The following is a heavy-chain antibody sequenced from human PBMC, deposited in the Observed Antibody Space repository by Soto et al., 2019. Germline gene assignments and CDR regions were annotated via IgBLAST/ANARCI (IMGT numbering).Heavy chain of an antibody. Sequence: EVQLLESGGGLVQPGGSLRLSCGVSGFTFNDFEMNWVRQAPGKGLEWLAYIDGSGTTKKYADSVRGRFTISRDNPNNSLFLQMSSLSAADTAIYYCARAFGRFNCWGQGTMVSVSS. CDR2: IDGSGTTK. CDR3: ARAFGRFNC. V-gene: IGHV3-48*03. D-gene: IGHD3-10*01. CDR1: GFTFNDFE. J-gene: IGHJ4*02.